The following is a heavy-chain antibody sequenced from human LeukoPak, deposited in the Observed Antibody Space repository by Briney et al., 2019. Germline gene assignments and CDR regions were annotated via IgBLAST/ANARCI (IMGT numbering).Heavy chain of an antibody. CDR3: ARDHDLTGTYEYLKY. CDR2: IIHIFGTG. CDR1: GGNFNTYA. V-gene: IGHV1-69*06. Sequence: ASVKVSCKASGGNFNTYAISWVRQAPGQGLEWMGGIIHIFGTGNYAQKFQGRVTITADKSTNTAHMELSSLKSEDTAVYYCARDHDLTGTYEYLKYWGQGTLVSVSS. J-gene: IGHJ1*01. D-gene: IGHD7-27*01.